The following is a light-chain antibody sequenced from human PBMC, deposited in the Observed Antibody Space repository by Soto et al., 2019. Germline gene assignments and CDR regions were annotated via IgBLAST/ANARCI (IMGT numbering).Light chain of an antibody. V-gene: IGKV1-27*01. CDR3: QKYNSAAFT. J-gene: IGKJ3*01. CDR2: AAS. Sequence: DIQMTQSPSSLSASVGDRVTITCRASQGISNYLSWYQQKPGKVPKLLIYAASTLQSGVPSRFSGSGSGTDFTLTISSLQPEDVATYYCQKYNSAAFTVGPGTKVDIK. CDR1: QGISNY.